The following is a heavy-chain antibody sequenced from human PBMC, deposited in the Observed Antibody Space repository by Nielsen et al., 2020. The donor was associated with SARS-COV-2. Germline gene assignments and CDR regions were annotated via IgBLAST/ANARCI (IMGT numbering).Heavy chain of an antibody. CDR1: GFAFSKYA. J-gene: IGHJ6*02. CDR3: AKGLCSGGSCYVDYYYGMDV. D-gene: IGHD2-15*01. CDR2: LSGSGGST. V-gene: IGHV3-23*01. Sequence: GSLKISCAASGFAFSKYAMSWVRQAPGKGLELVSALSGSGGSTYSHYADSVKGRFTISRDNSKNTLYLQMNSLRAEDTAVYYCAKGLCSGGSCYVDYYYGMDVWGQGTTVTVSS.